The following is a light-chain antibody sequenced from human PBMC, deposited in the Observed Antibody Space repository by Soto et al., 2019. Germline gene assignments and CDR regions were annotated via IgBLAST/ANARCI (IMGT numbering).Light chain of an antibody. Sequence: QSVLTQPPSVSAAPGQKVTISCSGSSSNIGNNYVSWYQQLPGTAPKLLIYENNKRPSGIPDQFSGSKSGTSATLGITGLQTGDEADYYCGTWDSSLSVWVFGGGTKLTVL. CDR1: SSNIGNNY. J-gene: IGLJ3*02. V-gene: IGLV1-51*02. CDR3: GTWDSSLSVWV. CDR2: ENN.